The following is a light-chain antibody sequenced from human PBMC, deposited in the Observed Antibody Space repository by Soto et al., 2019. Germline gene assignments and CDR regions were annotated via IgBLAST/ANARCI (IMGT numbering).Light chain of an antibody. CDR1: QTIYTY. V-gene: IGKV1-39*01. CDR3: QQTYSIPIT. Sequence: DLHMPQSPSSLSASLGDSASVTCRASQTIYTYLHWYKQKPGKDPKLLIYAASTLQSGVPSRFSGSGSGTDFTLTISSLHPEDCAFDDCQQTYSIPITFGQGTRLEIK. J-gene: IGKJ5*01. CDR2: AAS.